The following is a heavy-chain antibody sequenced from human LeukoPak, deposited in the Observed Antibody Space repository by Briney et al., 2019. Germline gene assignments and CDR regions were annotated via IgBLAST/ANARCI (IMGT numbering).Heavy chain of an antibody. CDR3: ARGPPFLEWLFDNHGMDV. J-gene: IGHJ6*02. CDR1: GGSISSYY. CDR2: INHSGST. V-gene: IGHV4-34*01. Sequence: SETLSLTCTVSGGSISSYYWSWIRQPPGKGLEWIGEINHSGSTNYNPSLKSRVTISVDTSKNQFSLKLSSVTAADTAVYYCARGPPFLEWLFDNHGMDVWGQGTTVTVSS. D-gene: IGHD3-3*01.